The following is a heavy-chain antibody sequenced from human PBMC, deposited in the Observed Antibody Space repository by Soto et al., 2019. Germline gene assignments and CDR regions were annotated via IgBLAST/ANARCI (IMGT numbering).Heavy chain of an antibody. D-gene: IGHD3-10*01. V-gene: IGHV3-30*04. J-gene: IGHJ4*02. CDR2: ISYDEIDK. CDR3: AGRSGSSAY. CDR1: GFTFSNYT. Sequence: LRLSCAASGFTFSNYTMHWVRQAPGKGLEWVALISYDEIDKYFADAVKGRFTISRDNSKNTLYLQMDSLRAEDTAVYYCAGRSGSSAYWGRGTLVTVSS.